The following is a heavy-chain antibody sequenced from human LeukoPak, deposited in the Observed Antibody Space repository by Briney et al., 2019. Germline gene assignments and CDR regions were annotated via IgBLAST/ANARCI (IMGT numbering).Heavy chain of an antibody. V-gene: IGHV3-23*01. J-gene: IGHJ6*03. Sequence: GGSLRLSCAASGFTFSSYGMHWVRQAPGKGLEWVSAISGSGGSTYYADSVKGRFTISRDNSKNTPYLQMNSLRAEDTAVYYCAKTGDFWSGFSRYYYYMDVWGKGTTVTVSS. CDR3: AKTGDFWSGFSRYYYYMDV. CDR1: GFTFSSYG. CDR2: ISGSGGST. D-gene: IGHD3-3*01.